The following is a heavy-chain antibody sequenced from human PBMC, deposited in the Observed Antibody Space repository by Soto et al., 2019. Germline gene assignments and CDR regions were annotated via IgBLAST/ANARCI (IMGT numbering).Heavy chain of an antibody. Sequence: QVQLVQSGAEVKKPGSSVKVSCKASGDTFSSYAISWVRQAPGQGLEWMGGIIPIFGTANYAQKFQGRVTITADESTSTAYMDLSSLRSEDTAVYYCARVVVPAATAEYCFDYWGQGTLVNVSS. J-gene: IGHJ4*02. D-gene: IGHD2-2*01. CDR2: IIPIFGTA. CDR3: ARVVVPAATAEYCFDY. V-gene: IGHV1-69*01. CDR1: GDTFSSYA.